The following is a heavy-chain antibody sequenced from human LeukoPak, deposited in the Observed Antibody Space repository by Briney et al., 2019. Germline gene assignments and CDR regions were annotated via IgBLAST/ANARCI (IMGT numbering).Heavy chain of an antibody. CDR2: INHSGST. CDR1: GGSFSGYY. CDR3: ARGKPVTIFGVVPAAFDI. Sequence: SETLSLTCAVYGGSFSGYYWSWIRQPPGKGLEWIGEINHSGSTNYNPSLKSRVTISVDTSKNQFSLKLSSVTAADTAVYYCARGKPVTIFGVVPAAFDIWGQGTMVTVSS. V-gene: IGHV4-34*01. J-gene: IGHJ3*02. D-gene: IGHD3-3*01.